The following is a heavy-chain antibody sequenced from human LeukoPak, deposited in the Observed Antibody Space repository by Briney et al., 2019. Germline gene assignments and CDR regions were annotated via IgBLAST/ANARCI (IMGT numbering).Heavy chain of an antibody. Sequence: PSETLSLTCTVSGGSISSYYWSWIRQPPGKGLEWIGYIYYSGSTNYNPSLKSRVTISVDTSKNQFSLKLSSVTAADTAVYYCAKSYSGTYLWFFDYWGQGTLVTVSS. CDR2: IYYSGST. CDR3: AKSYSGTYLWFFDY. J-gene: IGHJ4*02. D-gene: IGHD1-26*01. V-gene: IGHV4-59*12. CDR1: GGSISSYY.